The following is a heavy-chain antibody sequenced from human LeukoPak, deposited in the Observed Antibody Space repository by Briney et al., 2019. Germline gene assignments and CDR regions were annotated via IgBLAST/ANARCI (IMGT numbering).Heavy chain of an antibody. CDR2: INPSGGST. CDR3: ARSGGITIFGVVILAWFDP. J-gene: IGHJ5*02. D-gene: IGHD3-3*01. Sequence: ASVKVSCKASGYTFTSYYMHWVRQAPGQGLEWMGIINPSGGSTSYAQKFQGRVTMTRDTSTSTVYMELSSLRSEDTAVYYCARSGGITIFGVVILAWFDPWGQGTLVTVSS. CDR1: GYTFTSYY. V-gene: IGHV1-46*01.